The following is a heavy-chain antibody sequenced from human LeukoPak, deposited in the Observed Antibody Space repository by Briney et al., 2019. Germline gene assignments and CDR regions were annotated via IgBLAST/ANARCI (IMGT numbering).Heavy chain of an antibody. CDR1: GYTFTSYG. CDR3: ARGVRRDILTGYYSS. D-gene: IGHD3-9*01. Sequence: ASVKVSCKASGYTFTSYGISWVRQAPGQGLEWMGIINPSGGSTSYAQKFQGRVTMTRDTSTSTVYMELSSLRSEDTAVYYCARGVRRDILTGYYSSWGQGTLVTVSS. J-gene: IGHJ5*02. V-gene: IGHV1-46*01. CDR2: INPSGGST.